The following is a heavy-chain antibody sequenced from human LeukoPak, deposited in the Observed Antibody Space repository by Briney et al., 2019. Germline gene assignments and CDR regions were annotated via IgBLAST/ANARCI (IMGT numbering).Heavy chain of an antibody. CDR3: ARDKWGPDY. D-gene: IGHD7-27*01. CDR1: GFIFEDYG. CDR2: ISWNGAGT. V-gene: IGHV3-20*04. J-gene: IGHJ4*02. Sequence: GGSLRLSCAATGFIFEDYGMVWIRQAPGKGLEWVSGISWNGAGTDYADSVKGRSTISRDDAKNSLYLQMNSLRAEDTALYYCARDKWGPDYWGQGTLVTVSS.